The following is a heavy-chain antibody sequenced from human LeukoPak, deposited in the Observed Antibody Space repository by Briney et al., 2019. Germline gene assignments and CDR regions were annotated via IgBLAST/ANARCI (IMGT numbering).Heavy chain of an antibody. CDR2: INHSGST. CDR3: ARSGRGYSYGDRYSSSWYYNY. D-gene: IGHD6-13*01. V-gene: IGHV4-34*01. J-gene: IGHJ4*02. CDR1: GGSFSGYY. Sequence: SETLSLTCAVYGGSFSGYYWSWIRQPPGKGLGWIGEINHSGSTNYNPSLKSRVTISVDTSKNQFSLKLSSVTAADTAVYYCARSGRGYSYGDRYSSSWYYNYWGQGTLVTVSS.